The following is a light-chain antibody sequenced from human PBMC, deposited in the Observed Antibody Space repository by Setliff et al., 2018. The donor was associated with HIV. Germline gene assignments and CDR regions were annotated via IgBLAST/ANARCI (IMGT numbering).Light chain of an antibody. CDR2: DDT. Sequence: QSALTQPASASGSPGQSITISCTGSSSDVGGYMSVSWYQQHPGEVPKLMIYDDTKRPSGVSNRFSGSKSGSTASLTISGLQTEDEADYYCCSYGRGDIWIFGGGTKVTVL. V-gene: IGLV2-23*01. J-gene: IGLJ2*01. CDR3: CSYGRGDIWI. CDR1: SSDVGGYMS.